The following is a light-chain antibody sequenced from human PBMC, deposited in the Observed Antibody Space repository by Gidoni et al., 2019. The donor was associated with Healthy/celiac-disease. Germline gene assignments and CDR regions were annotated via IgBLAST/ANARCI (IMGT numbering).Light chain of an antibody. CDR2: AAS. J-gene: IGKJ2*01. CDR3: QQSYRTPHS. V-gene: IGKV1-39*01. CDR1: QSISSY. Sequence: DIQMTQSPSSLSASVGDRVTITCRASQSISSYLNWYQQKPGEAPKLLIYAASSLHGGVSSRFSGSGSGTDFTLTISSLQPEDFATYYCQQSYRTPHSFGPGTKLEIK.